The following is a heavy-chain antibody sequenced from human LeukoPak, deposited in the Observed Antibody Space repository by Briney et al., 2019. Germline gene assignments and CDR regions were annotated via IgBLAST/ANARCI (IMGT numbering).Heavy chain of an antibody. CDR2: INSDGSST. J-gene: IGHJ3*02. Sequence: PGGSLRLSCAASGFTFSSYWMHWVRQAPGEGLVWVSRINSDGSSTSYADSVKGRFTISRDNAKNTLYLQMNSLGAEDTAVYYCVLLGTDAFDIWGQGTMVTVSS. CDR3: VLLGTDAFDI. V-gene: IGHV3-74*01. D-gene: IGHD3-16*01. CDR1: GFTFSSYW.